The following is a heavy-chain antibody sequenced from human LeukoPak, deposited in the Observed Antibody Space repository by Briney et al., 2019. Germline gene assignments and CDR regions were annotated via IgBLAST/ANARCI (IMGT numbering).Heavy chain of an antibody. J-gene: IGHJ4*02. CDR2: ISYTGST. V-gene: IGHV4-59*08. D-gene: IGHD4-17*01. CDR3: ARLDYGDTNFDY. Sequence: SEALSLTCTVSGASISSYYWSWIRQPPGKGLEWIGYISYTGSTNYKPSLKSRVTMSVDTSKNQFSLKLSSVTAADTAVYYCARLDYGDTNFDYWGQGTLVTVSS. CDR1: GASISSYY.